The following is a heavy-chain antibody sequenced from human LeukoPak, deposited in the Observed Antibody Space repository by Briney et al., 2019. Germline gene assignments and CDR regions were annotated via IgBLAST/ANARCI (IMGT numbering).Heavy chain of an antibody. Sequence: ASVKVSCKASGYTFTSYYMHWVRQAPGQGLEWMGIINPSGGSTIYAHKFQGRVTMTRDMSTSTVYMELSSLKASDTAMYYCTRPSYYYTSGSDYRPDQPDYWGQGTLVTVSS. J-gene: IGHJ4*02. CDR2: INPSGGST. CDR1: GYTFTSYY. D-gene: IGHD3-10*01. CDR3: TRPSYYYTSGSDYRPDQPDY. V-gene: IGHV1-46*01.